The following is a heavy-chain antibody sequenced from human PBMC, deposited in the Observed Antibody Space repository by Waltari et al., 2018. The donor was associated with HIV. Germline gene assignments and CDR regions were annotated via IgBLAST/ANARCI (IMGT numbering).Heavy chain of an antibody. CDR2: ISGDGSST. D-gene: IGHD2-15*01. Sequence: EVQLVEPGGGFVQPGGSLRLSCAASGFTFSNYWMHWVRQAPGKGLVWVSRISGDGSSTTYADSVKGRFTISRDNPKNTLYLQMNSLRVEDTAVYYCVREVVVAATWWFDPWGQGTLVTVSS. CDR3: VREVVVAATWWFDP. J-gene: IGHJ5*02. V-gene: IGHV3-74*01. CDR1: GFTFSNYW.